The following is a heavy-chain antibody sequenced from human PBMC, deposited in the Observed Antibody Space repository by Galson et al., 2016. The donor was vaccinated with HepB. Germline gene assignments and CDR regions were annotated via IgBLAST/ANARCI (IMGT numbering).Heavy chain of an antibody. Sequence: SETLSLTCSVSGDSVRGYYWNWIRQPPGKALEWIAYFFDSDNTDYNPSLKSRVTISVDTSKNIVSLNLRSVTPADTAVYYCSRDRMPSFSLWYTGDASDLWGQGTAVTVSS. CDR2: FFDSDNT. V-gene: IGHV4-59*02. D-gene: IGHD6-13*01. CDR3: SRDRMPSFSLWYTGDASDL. J-gene: IGHJ3*01. CDR1: GDSVRGYY.